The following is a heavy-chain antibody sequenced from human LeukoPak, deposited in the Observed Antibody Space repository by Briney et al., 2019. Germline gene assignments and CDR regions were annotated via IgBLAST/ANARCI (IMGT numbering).Heavy chain of an antibody. CDR2: ISGSGGST. Sequence: GGSLRLSCAASGFTFSSYAMSWVRQAPGKGLEWVSVISGSGGSTYYADSVKGRFTISRDYSKNTLYLQMNSLRAEDTAVYYCAKGASYDFWSGYYYFDYWGQGTLVTVSS. J-gene: IGHJ4*02. V-gene: IGHV3-23*01. CDR3: AKGASYDFWSGYYYFDY. CDR1: GFTFSSYA. D-gene: IGHD3-3*01.